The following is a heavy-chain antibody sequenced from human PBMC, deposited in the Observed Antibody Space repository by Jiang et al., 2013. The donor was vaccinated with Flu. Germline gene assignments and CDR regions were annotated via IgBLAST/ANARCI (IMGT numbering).Heavy chain of an antibody. J-gene: IGHJ5*02. CDR1: GFTFSNYG. Sequence: VQLVESGGGVVHPGRSLRLSCTASGFTFSNYGMHWVRQAPGKGLEWVAIIWYDGSNKYYADSVKGRFTISRDNSKNTLYLQMNSLRAEDTTVYYCSGDRYGDYPSFDPWGQGTLVTVSS. D-gene: IGHD4-17*01. CDR3: SGDRYGDYPSFDP. V-gene: IGHV3-33*01. CDR2: IWYDGSNK.